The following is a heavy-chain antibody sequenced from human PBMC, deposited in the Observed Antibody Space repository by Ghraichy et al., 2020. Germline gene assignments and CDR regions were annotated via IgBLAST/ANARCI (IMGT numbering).Heavy chain of an antibody. CDR2: INPKSGGT. J-gene: IGHJ4*02. CDR3: ARFPGGLQGSSGWPYYFDY. Sequence: ASVKVSCKASGYTFTGYYMYRVRQAPGQGLEWMGWINPKSGGTNYEQKFQGRVTMTRDTSISTAYMELSRLRSDDTAVYYCARFPGGLQGSSGWPYYFDYWGQGTLVTVSS. CDR1: GYTFTGYY. D-gene: IGHD6-19*01. V-gene: IGHV1-2*02.